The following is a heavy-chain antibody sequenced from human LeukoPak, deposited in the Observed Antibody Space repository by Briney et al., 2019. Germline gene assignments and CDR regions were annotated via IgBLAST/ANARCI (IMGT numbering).Heavy chain of an antibody. D-gene: IGHD2-2*01. CDR1: GFTFSSYS. Sequence: GGSLRLSCAASGFTFSSYSMNWVRQAPGKGLEWVSSVSSSSSYIYYADSVKGRFTISRDNAKNSLYLQMNSLRAEDTAVYYCARAIVVPAEYYYYGMDVWGQGTTVTVSS. CDR3: ARAIVVPAEYYYYGMDV. J-gene: IGHJ6*02. CDR2: VSSSSSYI. V-gene: IGHV3-21*01.